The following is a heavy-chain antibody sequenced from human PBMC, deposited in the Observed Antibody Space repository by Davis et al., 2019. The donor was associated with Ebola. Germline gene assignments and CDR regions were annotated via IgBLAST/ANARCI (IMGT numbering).Heavy chain of an antibody. Sequence: SVKVSCKASGYTFTRYAMHWVRQAPGQRLEWMGWINAGNGNTKYSQKFQGRVTITRDTSASTAYMELSSLRSEDTAVYYCARVPTMIVVATDWGMDVWGQGTTVTVSS. CDR3: ARVPTMIVVATDWGMDV. CDR2: INAGNGNT. CDR1: GYTFTRYA. J-gene: IGHJ6*02. D-gene: IGHD3-22*01. V-gene: IGHV1-3*01.